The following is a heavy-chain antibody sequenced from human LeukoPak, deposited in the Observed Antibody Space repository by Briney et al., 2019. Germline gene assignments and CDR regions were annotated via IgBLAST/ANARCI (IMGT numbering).Heavy chain of an antibody. V-gene: IGHV3-21*01. D-gene: IGHD5-12*01. J-gene: IGHJ4*02. Sequence: GGSLRLSCAASGFTFSSYSMNWVRQAPGKGLEGVSSVSSSSSYIYYADSVKGRFTISRDNAKNSLYLQMNSLRAEDTAVYYCARDVDSGYDYGVDYWGQGTLVTVSS. CDR1: GFTFSSYS. CDR3: ARDVDSGYDYGVDY. CDR2: VSSSSSYI.